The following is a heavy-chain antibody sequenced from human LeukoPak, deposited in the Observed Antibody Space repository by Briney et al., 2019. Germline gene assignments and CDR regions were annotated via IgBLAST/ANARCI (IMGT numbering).Heavy chain of an antibody. CDR1: GYSFTSYW. Sequence: PGESLKISCKGSGYSFTSYWIGWVRQMPGKGLEWMGIIYPGDSDTRYSPSFQGQVTISADKSISTAYLQWSSLKASDTAMYYCARHPRPAYRYCSSTSCPGNAFDIWGQGTMVTVSS. J-gene: IGHJ3*02. D-gene: IGHD2-2*01. V-gene: IGHV5-51*01. CDR2: IYPGDSDT. CDR3: ARHPRPAYRYCSSTSCPGNAFDI.